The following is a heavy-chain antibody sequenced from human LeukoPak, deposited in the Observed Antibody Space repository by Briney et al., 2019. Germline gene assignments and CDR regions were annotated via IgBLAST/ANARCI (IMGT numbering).Heavy chain of an antibody. CDR2: IYYSGST. V-gene: IGHV4-59*12. Sequence: SETLSLTCTVSGGSISSYYWSWIRQPLGKGLEWIGSIYYSGSTYYNPSLKSRVTISVDTSKNQFSLKLSSVTAADTAVYYCTRGRGTYYDILTGYYFDYWGQGTLVTVSS. CDR3: TRGRGTYYDILTGYYFDY. CDR1: GGSISSYY. J-gene: IGHJ4*02. D-gene: IGHD3-9*01.